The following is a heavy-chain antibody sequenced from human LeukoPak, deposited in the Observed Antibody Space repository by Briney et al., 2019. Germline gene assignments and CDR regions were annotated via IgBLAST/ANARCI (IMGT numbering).Heavy chain of an antibody. J-gene: IGHJ5*02. D-gene: IGHD7-27*01. CDR3: ARGSHWGYWFDP. CDR2: MNPNSGNT. V-gene: IGHV1-8*01. CDR1: GYTFTSYD. Sequence: SVKVSCKASGYTFTSYDINWVRQATGQGLEWMGWMNPNSGNTGYAQKFQGRVTMTRNTSISTAYMELSSLRSEDTAVYYCARGSHWGYWFDPWGQGTLVTVSS.